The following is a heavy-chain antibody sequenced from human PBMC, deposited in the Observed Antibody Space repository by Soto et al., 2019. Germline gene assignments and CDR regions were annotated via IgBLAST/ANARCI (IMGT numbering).Heavy chain of an antibody. CDR2: INHSGST. D-gene: IGHD2-15*01. CDR3: ARPLICSGGSCYFGAFDI. CDR1: GGSFSGYY. J-gene: IGHJ3*02. V-gene: IGHV4-34*01. Sequence: SETLSLTCAVYGGSFSGYYWSWIRQPPGKGLEWIGEINHSGSTNYNPSLKSRVTISVDTSKNQFSLKLSSVTVADTAVYYCARPLICSGGSCYFGAFDIWGQGTMVTVSS.